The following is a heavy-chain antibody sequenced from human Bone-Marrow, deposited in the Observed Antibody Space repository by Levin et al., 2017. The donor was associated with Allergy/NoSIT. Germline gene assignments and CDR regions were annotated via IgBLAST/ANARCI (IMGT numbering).Heavy chain of an antibody. CDR2: IKYDGGEK. V-gene: IGHV3-7*01. Sequence: GGSLRLSCAGSGFAFSRYWMSWVRQAPGRGLEWLANIKYDGGEKYYVDSVKGRFTISRDNAKNSLYLQMNSLRADDAAVYYCARDPTYSGSIWGQGTLVTVSS. D-gene: IGHD5-12*01. J-gene: IGHJ4*02. CDR3: ARDPTYSGSI. CDR1: GFAFSRYW.